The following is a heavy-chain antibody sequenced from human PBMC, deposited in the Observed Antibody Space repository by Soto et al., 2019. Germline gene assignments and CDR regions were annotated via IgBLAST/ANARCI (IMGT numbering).Heavy chain of an antibody. D-gene: IGHD2-15*01. CDR3: AKDTHDFLKVVDYNWFDP. CDR2: ISGSGGST. CDR1: GFTFSSYA. Sequence: EVQLLESGGGLVQPGGSLRLSCAASGFTFSSYAMSWVRQAPGKGLEWVSAISGSGGSTYYADSVKGRFTISRDNSKNTLYLQMNSLRAEDTAVYYCAKDTHDFLKVVDYNWFDPWGQGTLVTVSS. V-gene: IGHV3-23*01. J-gene: IGHJ5*02.